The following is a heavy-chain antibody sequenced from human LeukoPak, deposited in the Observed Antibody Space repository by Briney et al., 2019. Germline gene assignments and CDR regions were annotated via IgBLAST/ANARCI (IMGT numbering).Heavy chain of an antibody. CDR3: ARDFDYVWGSYRYTGLADY. D-gene: IGHD3-16*02. Sequence: PGGSLRLSCAASGFTFSSYGMHWVRQAPGKGLEWVAVIWYDGSNKYYADSVKGRFTISRDNSKNTLYLQMNSPRAEDTAVYYCARDFDYVWGSYRYTGLADYWGQGTLVTVSS. CDR2: IWYDGSNK. J-gene: IGHJ4*02. V-gene: IGHV3-33*01. CDR1: GFTFSSYG.